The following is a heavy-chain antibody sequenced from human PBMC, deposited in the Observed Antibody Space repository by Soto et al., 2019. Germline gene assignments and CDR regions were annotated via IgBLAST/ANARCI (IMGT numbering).Heavy chain of an antibody. Sequence: GGSLRLSCAASGFTFSSYSMNWVRQAPGMRLEWVSYISSSTSTIWYADSVKGRFTISRDNAKNSLYLQMNSLRDEDTAVYYCARDFGSGWGYYGMDVWGQGTTVTVSS. V-gene: IGHV3-48*02. D-gene: IGHD6-19*01. CDR1: GFTFSSYS. CDR2: ISSSTSTI. CDR3: ARDFGSGWGYYGMDV. J-gene: IGHJ6*02.